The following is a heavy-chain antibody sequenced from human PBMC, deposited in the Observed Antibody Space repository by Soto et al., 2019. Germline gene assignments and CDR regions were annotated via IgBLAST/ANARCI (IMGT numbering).Heavy chain of an antibody. CDR1: GGSISSSSYY. CDR2: IYYSGST. CDR3: ARHNQASYIVVVVDPTAFFDY. J-gene: IGHJ4*02. Sequence: SETLSLTCTVSGGSISSSSYYWGWIRQPPGKGLEWIGSIYYSGSTYYNPSLKSRVTISVDTSKNQFSLKLSSVTAADTAVYYCARHNQASYIVVVVDPTAFFDYWGQGTLVTVSS. D-gene: IGHD2-15*01. V-gene: IGHV4-39*01.